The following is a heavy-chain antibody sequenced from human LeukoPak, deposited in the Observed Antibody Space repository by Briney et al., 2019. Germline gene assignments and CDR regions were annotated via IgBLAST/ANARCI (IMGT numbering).Heavy chain of an antibody. CDR1: GASISSIFYY. J-gene: IGHJ5*01. CDR2: IFHDGSS. D-gene: IGHD4/OR15-4a*01. V-gene: IGHV4-39*01. CDR3: ARHVLSNRSFDS. Sequence: SETLSLTCNVSGASISSIFYYWGWIRQPPGKGLEWIGNIFHDGSSYFNPSLKSRVTISVDRSKNLFSLKLTSVTAADTSVYYCARHVLSNRSFDSWGQGTLVTVSS.